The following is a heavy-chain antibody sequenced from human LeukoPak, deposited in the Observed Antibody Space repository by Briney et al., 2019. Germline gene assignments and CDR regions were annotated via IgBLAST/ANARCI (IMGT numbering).Heavy chain of an antibody. V-gene: IGHV4-4*07. D-gene: IGHD2-2*01. CDR1: GGSISSYY. Sequence: SETLLLTCTVSGGSISSYYWSWIRQPAGKGLEWIGRIYTSGSTIYNPSLKSRVTMSVDTSKNQFSLKLSSVTAADTAVYYCARVGIVVVPAASAFDIWGQGTMVSVSS. CDR3: ARVGIVVVPAASAFDI. CDR2: IYTSGST. J-gene: IGHJ3*02.